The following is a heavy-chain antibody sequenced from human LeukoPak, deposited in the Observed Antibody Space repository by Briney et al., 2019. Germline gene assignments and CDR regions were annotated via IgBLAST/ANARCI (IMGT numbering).Heavy chain of an antibody. J-gene: IGHJ5*02. Sequence: GGSLRLSCAASGFTFNTYWMTRVRQAPGKGLQWVANIKQDGSERFYVDSVKGRFAISRDNAKNSLYLDMNNLRDEDTAVYYCAREPDNWFDPWGQGTLVTVFS. CDR2: IKQDGSER. CDR3: AREPDNWFDP. V-gene: IGHV3-7*01. CDR1: GFTFNTYW.